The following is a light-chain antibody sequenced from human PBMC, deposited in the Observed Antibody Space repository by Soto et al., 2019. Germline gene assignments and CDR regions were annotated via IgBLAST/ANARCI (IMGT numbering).Light chain of an antibody. V-gene: IGLV2-23*02. J-gene: IGLJ3*02. CDR3: CSYAGSRWV. Sequence: QSVLTQPASVSGSPGQSITISCTGTNSDVGSYNIVSWYQQHPGKAPKLMIHDVSRRPSGVSNRFSGSKSGNTASLTISGLQAEDEADYYCCSYAGSRWVFGGGTKLTVL. CDR1: NSDVGSYNI. CDR2: DVS.